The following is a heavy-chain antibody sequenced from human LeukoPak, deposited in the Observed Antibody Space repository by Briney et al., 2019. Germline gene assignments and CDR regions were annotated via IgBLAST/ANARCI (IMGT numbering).Heavy chain of an antibody. CDR1: RGTFSSYA. D-gene: IGHD3-22*01. V-gene: IGHV1-69*05. J-gene: IGHJ4*02. CDR3: ARATYYYDSNTPYGYFDY. CDR2: IISIFGTA. Sequence: GASVKDSCKASRGTFSSYAISWVRQAPGQGLEWMGVIISIFGTANYAQKFQGRVTITTDESTSTAYMELSSLRSEDTAVYYCARATYYYDSNTPYGYFDYWGQGTLVIVSS.